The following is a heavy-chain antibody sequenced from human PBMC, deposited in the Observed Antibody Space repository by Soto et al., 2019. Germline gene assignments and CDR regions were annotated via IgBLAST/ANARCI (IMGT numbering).Heavy chain of an antibody. CDR2: FNPIFGTT. J-gene: IGHJ4*02. D-gene: IGHD3-9*01. Sequence: QVQLVQSGAEVKKPGPSVKVSCKASGGTFSKSSITWVRQAPGQGLEWMGGFNPIFGTTKYAQKLHGRVTXPXXXAXSTPSMELSRPTSADTAVFYCTRGRGHDILTGPFEYWGQGTLVTVSS. V-gene: IGHV1-69*05. CDR1: GGTFSKSS. CDR3: TRGRGHDILTGPFEY.